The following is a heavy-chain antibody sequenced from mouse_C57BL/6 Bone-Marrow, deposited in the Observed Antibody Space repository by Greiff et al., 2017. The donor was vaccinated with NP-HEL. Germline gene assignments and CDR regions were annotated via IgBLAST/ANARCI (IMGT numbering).Heavy chain of an antibody. Sequence: DQLQQSATVLVMPGASVKMPCKTSGYTFISYWMHWVIQRPGQGLEWIVAIYPGNSGTSYNQKFKGKAKLTAVTSASTAYMRLSSLTNEDSAVYYCTRSCGSSYNYWGQGTTLTVSS. CDR2: IYPGNSGT. CDR1: GYTFISYW. V-gene: IGHV1-5*01. D-gene: IGHD1-1*01. J-gene: IGHJ2*01. CDR3: TRSCGSSYNY.